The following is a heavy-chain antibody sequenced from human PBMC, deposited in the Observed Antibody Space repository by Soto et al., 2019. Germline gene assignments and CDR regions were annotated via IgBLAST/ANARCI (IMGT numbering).Heavy chain of an antibody. Sequence: GESLKISCKGSGYSFTSYWIGWVRQMPVKGLEWMGIIYPGDSDTRYSPSFQGQVTISADKSISTAYLQWSSLKASDTAMYYCARFSGSYYNYYYYYGMDVWGQGTTVTV. J-gene: IGHJ6*02. CDR1: GYSFTSYW. V-gene: IGHV5-51*01. CDR2: IYPGDSDT. D-gene: IGHD3-10*01. CDR3: ARFSGSYYNYYYYYGMDV.